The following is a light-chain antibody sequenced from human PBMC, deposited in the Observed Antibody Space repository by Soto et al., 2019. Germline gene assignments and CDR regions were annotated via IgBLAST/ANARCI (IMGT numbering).Light chain of an antibody. CDR1: QSVRNNN. CDR3: QQRAGWPLT. J-gene: IGKJ5*01. V-gene: IGKV3D-20*02. Sequence: EIVLTQSPGTLSLSPGERAPISCRASQSVRNNNLNWYQQKAGQAPRLLIYGASIRATGIPDRFSGSGSGTDFTLTISSLEPEDFAVYFCQQRAGWPLTFGGGTRLEN. CDR2: GAS.